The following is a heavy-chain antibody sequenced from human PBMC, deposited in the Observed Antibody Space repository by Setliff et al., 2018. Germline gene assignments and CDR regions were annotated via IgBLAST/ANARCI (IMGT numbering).Heavy chain of an antibody. D-gene: IGHD3-16*02. CDR2: IHPNTGST. V-gene: IGHV1-2*06. J-gene: IGHJ3*01. CDR1: AYSFSGYY. CDR3: AKQGYSDSLYAFDV. Sequence: EASVKVSCKTSAYSFSGYYIHWVRQAPGHGLELMGRIHPNTGSTNYLQDFQGRVTITRDTSIYTVYMELTGLTSGDTAVYYCAKQGYSDSLYAFDVWGQGTVVTVSS.